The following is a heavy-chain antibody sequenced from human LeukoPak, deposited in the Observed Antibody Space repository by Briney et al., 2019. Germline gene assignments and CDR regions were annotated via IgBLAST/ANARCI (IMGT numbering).Heavy chain of an antibody. V-gene: IGHV4-39*01. J-gene: IGHJ4*02. D-gene: IGHD3/OR15-3a*01. CDR2: IYYSGST. CDR1: GGSISSSYYY. CDR3: VRHFGT. Sequence: SETLSLTCTVSGGSISSSYYYWGWIRQPPGKGLEWIGSIYYSGSTYYNPSLKSRVTISVDTSKNQFSLKLRSVTAADTAVYYCVRHFGTWGQGTLVTVSS.